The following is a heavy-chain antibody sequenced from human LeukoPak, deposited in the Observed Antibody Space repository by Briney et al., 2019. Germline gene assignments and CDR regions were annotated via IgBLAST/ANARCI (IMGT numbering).Heavy chain of an antibody. D-gene: IGHD6-19*01. CDR2: ISSSGNTT. V-gene: IGHV3-11*04. CDR3: ARDGGSAWFLDY. J-gene: IGHJ4*02. CDR1: GFTLSDNY. Sequence: TGGSLRLSCAASGFTLSDNYMSWIRQAPGKGLEWVSYISSSGNTTYNADSVKGRFSITRDNAKNSLYLQMNSLRAEDTAVYYCARDGGSAWFLDYWGQGTLVTVSS.